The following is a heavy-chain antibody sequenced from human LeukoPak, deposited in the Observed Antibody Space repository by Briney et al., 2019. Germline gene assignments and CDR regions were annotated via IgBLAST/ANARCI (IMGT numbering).Heavy chain of an antibody. V-gene: IGHV1-18*01. CDR1: GYTFTSYG. Sequence: ASVKVSCKASGYTFTSYGISWVRQAPGQGLEWMGWISAYNGNTNYAQKLQGRVTMTTDTSTSTAYMELRSLRSDGTAVYYCARIRRYSSSWYNWFDPWGQGTLVTVSS. CDR3: ARIRRYSSSWYNWFDP. CDR2: ISAYNGNT. D-gene: IGHD6-13*01. J-gene: IGHJ5*02.